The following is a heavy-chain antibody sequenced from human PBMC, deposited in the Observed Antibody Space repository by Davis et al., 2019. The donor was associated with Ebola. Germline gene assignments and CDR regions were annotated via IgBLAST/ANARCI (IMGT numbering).Heavy chain of an antibody. D-gene: IGHD5-12*01. CDR1: GDPFYTYY. V-gene: IGHV1-18*01. J-gene: IGHJ4*02. Sequence: ASVKVSCKASGDPFYTYYLTWVRQAPGQGLEWMGWISADNSDSDYAQNFQGRVTLTTDTSTSTAYMEIRSLRSDDTAVYYCARDRRYSNKYTLDYWGQGTLVTVSS. CDR2: ISADNSDS. CDR3: ARDRRYSNKYTLDY.